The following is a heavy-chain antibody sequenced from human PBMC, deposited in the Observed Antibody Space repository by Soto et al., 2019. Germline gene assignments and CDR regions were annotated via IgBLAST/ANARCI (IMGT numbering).Heavy chain of an antibody. CDR3: ARDWSPTFGVVVPAADSPTFDY. CDR1: GFTFSSYS. J-gene: IGHJ4*02. Sequence: GGSLRLSCAASGFTFSSYSMNWVRQAPGKGLEWVSSISSSSSYIYYADSVKGRFTISRENAKNSLYLQMNSLRAEDTAVYYCARDWSPTFGVVVPAADSPTFDYWGQGTLVTVSS. CDR2: ISSSSSYI. V-gene: IGHV3-21*01. D-gene: IGHD2-2*01.